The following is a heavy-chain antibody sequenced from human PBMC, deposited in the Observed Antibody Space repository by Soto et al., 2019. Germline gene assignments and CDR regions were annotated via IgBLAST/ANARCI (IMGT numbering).Heavy chain of an antibody. J-gene: IGHJ2*01. Sequence: QVQLVQAGAEVKKPGASVKVSCKASGYTFTSYAMHWVRQAPGQRLEWMGWIKAGNGNTKYSQKFQGRVTTTTDTSTSTTDLELSRLRPADTAVYYFAGVGSLYWYADSWGRGTLGAASS. CDR3: AGVGSLYWYADS. D-gene: IGHD1-26*01. CDR2: IKAGNGNT. V-gene: IGHV1-3*01. CDR1: GYTFTSYA.